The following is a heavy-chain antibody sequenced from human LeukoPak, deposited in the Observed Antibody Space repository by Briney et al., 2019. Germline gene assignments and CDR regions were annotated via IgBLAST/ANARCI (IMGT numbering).Heavy chain of an antibody. CDR1: GFTVSSNY. D-gene: IGHD2-2*01. J-gene: IGHJ4*02. CDR2: IYSVDIT. V-gene: IGHV3-66*04. Sequence: GGSLRLSCAAAGFTVSSNYMSWVRQAPGKGLEWVSPIYSVDITYDADSVRGRFTMTRDNSKNPVYLQMSSLKVEDTALYYCATPYCNLTSCFPYFFDYWGRGTLVTVSS. CDR3: ATPYCNLTSCFPYFFDY.